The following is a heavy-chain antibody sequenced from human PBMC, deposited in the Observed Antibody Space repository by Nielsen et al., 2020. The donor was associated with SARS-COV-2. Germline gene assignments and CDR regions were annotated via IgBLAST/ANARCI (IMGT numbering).Heavy chain of an antibody. CDR3: ARLLTNTGNYFRFDP. V-gene: IGHV4-59*02. D-gene: IGHD1-26*01. CDR2: IYYTGIT. Sequence: SETLSLTCTVSGGSVSGYYWSWIRQVPEKGLEWIGYIYYTGITNYNPSLKGRVTISVDKSKNQFSLRLISVTAADTAVYYCARLLTNTGNYFRFDPWGQGTLVTVSS. J-gene: IGHJ5*02. CDR1: GGSVSGYY.